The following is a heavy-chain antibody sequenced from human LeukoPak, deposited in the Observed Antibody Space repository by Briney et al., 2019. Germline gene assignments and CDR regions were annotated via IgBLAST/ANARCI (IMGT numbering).Heavy chain of an antibody. CDR3: ANFVDTSMGGNDY. CDR1: GFTFSSHA. V-gene: IGHV3-23*01. D-gene: IGHD5-18*01. Sequence: PGGSLRLSCAASGFTFSSHAMSWVRQAPGKGLEWVSAISSSSAHIYYADSVQGRFTISRDNSKNTLYLQMNSLRAEDTALYYCANFVDTSMGGNDYWGQGTLVTVSS. J-gene: IGHJ4*02. CDR2: ISSSSAHI.